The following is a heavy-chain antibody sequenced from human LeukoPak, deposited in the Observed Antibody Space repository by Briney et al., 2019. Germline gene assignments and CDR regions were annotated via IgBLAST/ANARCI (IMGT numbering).Heavy chain of an antibody. J-gene: IGHJ4*02. CDR1: GFTFGDYA. CDR2: ISRNSGYI. CDR3: ARGRRTGDRGYYFDY. D-gene: IGHD7-27*01. Sequence: GGSLRLSCTASGFTFGDYAMTWVRQSPGKGLEWVSSISRNSGYIYYTDSMKGRLTISRDNANNSLYLQMNNLRAEDTAMYYCARGRRTGDRGYYFDYWGQGTLVTVSS. V-gene: IGHV3-21*01.